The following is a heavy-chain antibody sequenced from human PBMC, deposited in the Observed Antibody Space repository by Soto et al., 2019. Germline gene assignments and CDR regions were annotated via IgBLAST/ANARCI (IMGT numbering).Heavy chain of an antibody. Sequence: QVQLVQSGGEVTKPGASVKVSCKSSGYTFTSYGVSWVRQAPGQGLEWLGWISVYTGNTKQAQKFQDRVTLTTEASMSTAYLELRNLRSYDTAVYYCARDRCTTDKCYTHHFDVWGQGTTVTVSS. V-gene: IGHV1-18*04. J-gene: IGHJ6*02. CDR1: GYTFTSYG. CDR2: ISVYTGNT. CDR3: ARDRCTTDKCYTHHFDV. D-gene: IGHD2-8*01.